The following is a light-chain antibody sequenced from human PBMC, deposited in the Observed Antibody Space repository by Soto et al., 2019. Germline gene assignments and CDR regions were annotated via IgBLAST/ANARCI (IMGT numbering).Light chain of an antibody. V-gene: IGKV3D-15*01. Sequence: EIVMTQSPATLSVSPGERATLSCRASQSVSSNLAWYQQKPGQAPRLLIYGASTRATGIPARFSGSGSGTEFTRTISSLPSEDCAVYYCQQYNNLPPITFGQGTRLEIK. J-gene: IGKJ5*01. CDR3: QQYNNLPPIT. CDR1: QSVSSN. CDR2: GAS.